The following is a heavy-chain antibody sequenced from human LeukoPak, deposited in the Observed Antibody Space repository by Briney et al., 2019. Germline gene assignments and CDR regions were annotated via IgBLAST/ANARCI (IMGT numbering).Heavy chain of an antibody. J-gene: IGHJ4*01. V-gene: IGHV3-23*01. D-gene: IGHD3-10*01. Sequence: GGSLRLSCAASGFTFSSYAMSWVRQAPGKGLEWISGISGSGGSTYYADSVKGRFTISRDDSKNMVYLQMNSLKSDDTGVYYCQGYYFGSEIDYWGQGTLLTVSS. CDR2: ISGSGGST. CDR3: QGYYFGSEIDY. CDR1: GFTFSSYA.